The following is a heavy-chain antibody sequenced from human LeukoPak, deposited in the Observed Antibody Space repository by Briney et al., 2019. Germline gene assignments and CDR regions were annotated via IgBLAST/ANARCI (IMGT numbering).Heavy chain of an antibody. CDR3: SRRGSYYGDSTDY. CDR1: GFTFSSYA. J-gene: IGHJ4*02. V-gene: IGHV3-64*01. D-gene: IGHD1-26*01. Sequence: GGSLRLSXAASGFTFSSYAMHWVRQAPGKGVQYVSAISSNGGSTYYANSLKGRFTISRDNSKNTLYLQMGSLRAEDMAVYYYSRRGSYYGDSTDYWGQGTLVTVSS. CDR2: ISSNGGST.